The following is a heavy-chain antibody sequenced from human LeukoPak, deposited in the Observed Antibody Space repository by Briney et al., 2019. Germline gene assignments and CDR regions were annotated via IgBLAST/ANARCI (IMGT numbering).Heavy chain of an antibody. CDR2: IKSKTDGGRT. Sequence: RESLRLSCAASGFTFNYAWMIWVRQAPGRGLEWVGRIKSKTDGGRTDYAAPVKGRFTVSRDDSKNSLYLQMNSLKTEDTAVYYCTTYSSGWYFDYWGQGTLVTVSS. CDR1: GFTFNYAW. CDR3: TTYSSGWYFDY. V-gene: IGHV3-15*01. D-gene: IGHD6-19*01. J-gene: IGHJ4*02.